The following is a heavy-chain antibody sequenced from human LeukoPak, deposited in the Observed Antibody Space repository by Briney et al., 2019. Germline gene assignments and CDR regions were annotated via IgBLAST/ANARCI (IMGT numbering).Heavy chain of an antibody. CDR3: ARDPDYYDSVGWFDP. Sequence: SVKVSCKASGGTFSSYAISWVRQAPGQGLEWMGGIIPIFGTANYAQKFQGRVTITADESTSTAYMELSSLRSEDTAVYYCARDPDYYDSVGWFDPWGQGTLVTVSS. D-gene: IGHD3-22*01. CDR1: GGTFSSYA. CDR2: IIPIFGTA. J-gene: IGHJ5*02. V-gene: IGHV1-69*13.